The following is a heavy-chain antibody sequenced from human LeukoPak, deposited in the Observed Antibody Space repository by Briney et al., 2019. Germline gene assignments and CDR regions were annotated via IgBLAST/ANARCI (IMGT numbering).Heavy chain of an antibody. CDR2: ITGSGDSS. Sequence: GGSLRLSCAASGFTFSNYPMNWVRQAPGKGLEWASVITGSGDSSFYGDSVKGRFTISRDNSKNTLYLQMNSLRVEDTAVYYCAKDLEVLWFGDPTDASDIWGQGTMVTVAS. CDR3: AKDLEVLWFGDPTDASDI. J-gene: IGHJ3*02. V-gene: IGHV3-23*01. CDR1: GFTFSNYP. D-gene: IGHD3-10*01.